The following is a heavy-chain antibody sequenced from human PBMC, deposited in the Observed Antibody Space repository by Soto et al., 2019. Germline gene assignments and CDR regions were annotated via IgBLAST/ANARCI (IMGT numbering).Heavy chain of an antibody. CDR1: GGFISDYS. CDR3: ARESGDNWTYEVY. D-gene: IGHD1-7*01. CDR2: VHINGNT. V-gene: IGHV4-4*07. Sequence: SETLSLTCTVSGGFISDYSMSWIRQSAGKGLEWVGRVHINGNTHYNPSLRGRVTMSVDTSNNQFHLRVTSVTAADTAVYYCARESGDNWTYEVYWGQGTLVTVSS. J-gene: IGHJ4*02.